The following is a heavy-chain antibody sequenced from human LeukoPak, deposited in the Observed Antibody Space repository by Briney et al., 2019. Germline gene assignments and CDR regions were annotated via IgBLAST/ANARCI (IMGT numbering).Heavy chain of an antibody. D-gene: IGHD6-19*01. CDR1: GFAFNKYT. V-gene: IGHV3-21*01. CDR2: ISSSSSSI. J-gene: IGHJ4*02. CDR3: AGSLRGGGWYMY. Sequence: PGGSLRLSCTAAGFAFNKYTVGWVRQAPCNRQEWVSSISSSSSSIYYSDSVKGRFTVSRDNAKNSLYLQMNSLRDEDTAVYYCAGSLRGGGWYMYWGQGTLVTVSS.